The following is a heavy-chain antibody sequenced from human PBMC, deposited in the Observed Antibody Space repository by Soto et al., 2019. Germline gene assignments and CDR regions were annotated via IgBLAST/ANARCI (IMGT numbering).Heavy chain of an antibody. Sequence: GGSLRLSCEASGFTFDDYGMSWVRQAPGKGLEWVSAINWNGGNTDYADSVKGRFTISRDNVKRSLYLQMNSLRVDDTAFYYCARGSFAHYFDHWSQGALVTVSS. V-gene: IGHV3-20*04. CDR2: INWNGGNT. J-gene: IGHJ4*02. CDR1: GFTFDDYG. CDR3: ARGSFAHYFDH.